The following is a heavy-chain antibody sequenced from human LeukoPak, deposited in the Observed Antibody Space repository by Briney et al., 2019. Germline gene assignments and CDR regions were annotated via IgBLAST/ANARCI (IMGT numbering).Heavy chain of an antibody. Sequence: GGSLRPSCAASGFTVSSNYMSWIRQAPGKGLEWVSYISSSGSTIYYADSVKGRFTISRDNAKNSLYLQMNSLRAEDTAVYYCAREWRYCSSTSCYDGPFDYWGQGTLVTVSS. V-gene: IGHV3-11*01. J-gene: IGHJ4*02. CDR2: ISSSGSTI. CDR1: GFTVSSNY. D-gene: IGHD2-2*01. CDR3: AREWRYCSSTSCYDGPFDY.